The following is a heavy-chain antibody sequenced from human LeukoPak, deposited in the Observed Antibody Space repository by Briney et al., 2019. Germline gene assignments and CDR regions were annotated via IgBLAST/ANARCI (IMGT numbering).Heavy chain of an antibody. CDR1: GGSISSYY. V-gene: IGHV4-59*01. J-gene: IGHJ4*02. CDR2: IYDRWST. Sequence: SETLSLTCTVSGGSISSYYWSWIRQPPGKGPEWIGNIYDRWSTKYNPSLKSPVTISVDQSKNRFSLRLRCVTAADTAVYYCARGRTFDNWGQGTLVTVSS. CDR3: ARGRTFDN.